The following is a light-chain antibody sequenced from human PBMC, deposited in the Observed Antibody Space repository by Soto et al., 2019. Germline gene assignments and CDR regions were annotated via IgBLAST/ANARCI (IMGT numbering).Light chain of an antibody. V-gene: IGKV1-33*01. Sequence: DIPMTQSPSSLSASVGDRVTITCQASQDISNYLNWYQQKPGKAPKLLIYDASNLETGVPSRFSGSGSGTDFTFTISSLQPEDIATYYCQQYDNLPPKITFDQGTRLEIK. CDR2: DAS. J-gene: IGKJ5*01. CDR1: QDISNY. CDR3: QQYDNLPPKIT.